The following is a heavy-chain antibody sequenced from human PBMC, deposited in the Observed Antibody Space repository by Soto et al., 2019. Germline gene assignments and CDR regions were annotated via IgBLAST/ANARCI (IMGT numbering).Heavy chain of an antibody. Sequence: GKGLEWVSAIGSGGSTSYADSVKGRFTISRDNSKNTLYLQMNSLRAEDTAVYYCAKDYSDPSGWHLFDNWGQGTLVTVSS. CDR2: IGSGGST. D-gene: IGHD6-19*01. V-gene: IGHV3-23*01. J-gene: IGHJ4*02. CDR3: AKDYSDPSGWHLFDN.